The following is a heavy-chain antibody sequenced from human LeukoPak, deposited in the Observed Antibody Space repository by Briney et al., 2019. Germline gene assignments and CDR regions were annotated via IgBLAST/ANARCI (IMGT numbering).Heavy chain of an antibody. CDR3: ARDVRYCSSTSCWPDAFDI. Sequence: ASVKVSCKASGYTFTSYDINWVRQAPGQGLEWMGWINPNSGGTNYAQKFQGRVTMTRDTSISTAYMELSRLRSDDTAVYYCARDVRYCSSTSCWPDAFDIWGQGTMVTVSS. V-gene: IGHV1-2*02. D-gene: IGHD2-2*01. J-gene: IGHJ3*02. CDR2: INPNSGGT. CDR1: GYTFTSYD.